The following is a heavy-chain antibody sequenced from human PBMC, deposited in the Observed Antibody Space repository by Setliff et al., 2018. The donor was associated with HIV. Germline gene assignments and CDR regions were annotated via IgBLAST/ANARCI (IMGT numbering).Heavy chain of an antibody. Sequence: ASVKVSCKASGYTFTSCFMHWVRQAPGQGLEWMGWMNPNSGNTGYAEKFQGRVTITADTSTDTACMELSSLRSEDTAVYYCLRRDSSGWYGGLDYWGQGTLVTVSS. CDR3: LRRDSSGWYGGLDY. CDR2: MNPNSGNT. CDR1: GYTFTSCF. V-gene: IGHV1-8*02. D-gene: IGHD6-19*01. J-gene: IGHJ4*02.